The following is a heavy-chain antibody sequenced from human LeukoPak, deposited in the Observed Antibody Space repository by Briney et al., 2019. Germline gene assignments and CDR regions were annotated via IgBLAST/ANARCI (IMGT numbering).Heavy chain of an antibody. D-gene: IGHD3-16*02. J-gene: IGHJ4*02. CDR1: GFTFSRYW. Sequence: PGGSLRLSCAASGFTFSRYWMHWVRQAPGKGLVWVSRMNTDGSRTDYADSVKGRFTISRDNAKNSLYLQMNSLRAEDTALYYCEREGARRYDYVWGSYRQTQAFNYWGQGTLVTVSS. V-gene: IGHV3-74*01. CDR3: EREGARRYDYVWGSYRQTQAFNY. CDR2: MNTDGSRT.